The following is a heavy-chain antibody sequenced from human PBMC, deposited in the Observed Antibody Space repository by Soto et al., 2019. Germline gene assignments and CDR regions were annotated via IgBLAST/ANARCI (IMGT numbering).Heavy chain of an antibody. J-gene: IGHJ4*02. CDR1: GGSFCGYY. Sequence: SETLSLTCAVYGGSFCGYYWSWIRQPPGKGLEWIGEINHSGSTNYNPSLKSRFTISVDTSKNRFSLKLSSVTAADTAVYYCARHGSEYYFDYWGQGALVTVSS. D-gene: IGHD2-2*03. CDR2: INHSGST. V-gene: IGHV4-34*01. CDR3: ARHGSEYYFDY.